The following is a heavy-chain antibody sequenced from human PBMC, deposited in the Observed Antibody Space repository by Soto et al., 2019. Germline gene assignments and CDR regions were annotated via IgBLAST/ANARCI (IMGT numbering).Heavy chain of an antibody. Sequence: SETLSLTCTVSGGSISSGGYYWSWIRQHPGKGLEWIGYIYYSGSTYYNPSLKSRVTISVDTSKNQFSLKLSSVTAADTAVYYCARDRAAGAYGMDVWAQGTTVTVSS. J-gene: IGHJ6*02. V-gene: IGHV4-31*03. D-gene: IGHD6-13*01. CDR2: IYYSGST. CDR1: GGSISSGGYY. CDR3: ARDRAAGAYGMDV.